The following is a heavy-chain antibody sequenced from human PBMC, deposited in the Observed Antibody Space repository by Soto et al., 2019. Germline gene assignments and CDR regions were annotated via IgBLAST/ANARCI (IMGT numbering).Heavy chain of an antibody. Sequence: QVQLVQSGAEVKKPGSAVKVSCKASGGTFSSYAISWVRQAPVQGLEWMGGIIPIFGTANYAQKFQGRVTITADESTSTAKMELSSLRSEDTAVYYGARGDIVATIGEYSYHGMDVWGQGTTVTVSS. CDR1: GGTFSSYA. J-gene: IGHJ6*02. CDR3: ARGDIVATIGEYSYHGMDV. D-gene: IGHD5-12*01. V-gene: IGHV1-69*01. CDR2: IIPIFGTA.